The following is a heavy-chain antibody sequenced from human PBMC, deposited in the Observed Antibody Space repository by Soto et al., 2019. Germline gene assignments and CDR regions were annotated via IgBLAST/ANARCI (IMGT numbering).Heavy chain of an antibody. CDR1: GFTFSSYT. V-gene: IGHV3-21*01. CDR3: ARALITPYNYYGMDV. D-gene: IGHD1-20*01. Sequence: GGSLRLSCAASGFTFSSYTMHWVRQAPGKGLEWVSSISSSSRDIYYADSVKGRFTISRDNAKNSLYLQMNSLRAEDTAVYYCARALITPYNYYGMDVWGQGTTVTVSS. J-gene: IGHJ6*02. CDR2: ISSSSRDI.